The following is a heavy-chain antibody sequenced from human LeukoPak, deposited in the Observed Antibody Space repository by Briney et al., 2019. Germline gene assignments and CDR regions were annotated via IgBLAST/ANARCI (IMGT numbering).Heavy chain of an antibody. CDR2: IYYSGST. CDR1: GGSISSYY. CDR3: ARVQILYYYGSGSYPDAFDI. D-gene: IGHD3-10*01. J-gene: IGHJ3*02. V-gene: IGHV4-59*01. Sequence: SETLSLTCTVSGGSISSYYWSWIRQPPGKGLEWIGYIYYSGSTNYNPSLKSRVTISVDTSKNQFSLKLSSVTAADTAVYYCARVQILYYYGSGSYPDAFDIWGQGTMVTVSS.